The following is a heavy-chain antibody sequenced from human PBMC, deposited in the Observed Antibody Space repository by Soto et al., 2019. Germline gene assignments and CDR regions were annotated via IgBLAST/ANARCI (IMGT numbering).Heavy chain of an antibody. V-gene: IGHV4-39*07. J-gene: IGHJ6*02. D-gene: IGHD2-2*01. CDR1: GGSISSSSYC. CDR3: ARDIVLVPAAMEGYYYYYGMDV. Sequence: SETLSLTCTVSGGSISSSSYCWGWIRQPPGKGLEWIGSIFYSGSTYYNPSLKSRVTISVDTSKNQFSLKLSSVTAADTAVYYCARDIVLVPAAMEGYYYYYGMDVWGQGTTVTVSS. CDR2: IFYSGST.